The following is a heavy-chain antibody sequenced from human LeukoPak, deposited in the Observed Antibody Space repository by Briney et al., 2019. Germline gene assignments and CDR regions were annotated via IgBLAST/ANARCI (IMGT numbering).Heavy chain of an antibody. D-gene: IGHD3-22*01. CDR1: GYTFTGYY. Sequence: ASMKVSCKASGYTFTGYYMHWVRQAPGQGLEWMGWINPNSGGTNYAQKFQGRVTMTRDTSISTAYMELSRLRSDDTAVYYCARDLVPYYYDSSGYLYGYWGQGTLVTVSS. V-gene: IGHV1-2*02. CDR2: INPNSGGT. CDR3: ARDLVPYYYDSSGYLYGY. J-gene: IGHJ4*02.